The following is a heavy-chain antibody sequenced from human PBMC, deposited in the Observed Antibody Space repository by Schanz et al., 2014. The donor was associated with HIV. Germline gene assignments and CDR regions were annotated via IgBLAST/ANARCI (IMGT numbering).Heavy chain of an antibody. D-gene: IGHD3-22*01. CDR1: GFTFKTYW. J-gene: IGHJ4*02. V-gene: IGHV3-23*04. CDR2: ISESGGRT. CDR3: AKPEYDSRGNSQSHFDY. Sequence: EVQLVESGGGLVQPGGSLRLSCAASGFTFKTYWMSWVRQAPGKGLEWVSSISESGGRTYYADSVNGRFTISRDNSKNTLYLQMTTLRIDDTAVYYCAKPEYDSRGNSQSHFDYWGQGTLVTVSS.